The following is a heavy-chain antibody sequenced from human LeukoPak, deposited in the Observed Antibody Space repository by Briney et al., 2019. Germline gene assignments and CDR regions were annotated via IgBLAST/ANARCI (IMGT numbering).Heavy chain of an antibody. V-gene: IGHV3-21*01. D-gene: IGHD6-6*01. CDR1: GFTFNTYS. CDR2: ISSSSSYI. Sequence: TPGGSLRLSCAASGFTFNTYSMNWVRQAPGKGLEWVSSISSSSSYIYYADSVKGRFTISRDNAKNSLYLQMNSLRAEDTAVYYCARYSSSSGFDYWGQGTLVTVSS. J-gene: IGHJ4*02. CDR3: ARYSSSSGFDY.